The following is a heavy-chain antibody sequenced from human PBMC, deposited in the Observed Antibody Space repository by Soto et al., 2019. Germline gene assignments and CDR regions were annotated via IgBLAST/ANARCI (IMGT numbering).Heavy chain of an antibody. Sequence: SETLSLTCTVSGGSINSFYWSWVRQPAGKGLEWIGRMYVTGSTNYNPSLKNRVSMSLDTSKNQFSLKLSSLTAADTAVYYCARDHHYYGSGDSNPFDSWGQGTPVTVSS. J-gene: IGHJ4*02. D-gene: IGHD3-10*01. CDR1: GGSINSFY. CDR2: MYVTGST. V-gene: IGHV4-4*07. CDR3: ARDHHYYGSGDSNPFDS.